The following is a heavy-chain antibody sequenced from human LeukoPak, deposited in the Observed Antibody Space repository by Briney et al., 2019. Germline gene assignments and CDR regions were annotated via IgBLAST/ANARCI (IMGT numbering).Heavy chain of an antibody. V-gene: IGHV4-39*01. Sequence: SETLSLTCTVSGGSISSSTYYWGWIRQPPGKGLEWIGSIYYSGSTYYNPSLKSRVTISVDTSKNQFSLNLSPVTAADTAVYYCARHMAYDSSGYYALDNWGQGTLVTVSS. CDR1: GGSISSSTYY. CDR3: ARHMAYDSSGYYALDN. CDR2: IYYSGST. D-gene: IGHD3-22*01. J-gene: IGHJ4*02.